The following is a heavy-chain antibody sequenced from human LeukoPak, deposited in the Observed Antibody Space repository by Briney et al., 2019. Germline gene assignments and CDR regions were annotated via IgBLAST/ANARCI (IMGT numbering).Heavy chain of an antibody. D-gene: IGHD3-3*01. CDR2: IRYDGSNK. CDR1: GFTFSSYG. V-gene: IGHV3-30*02. CDR3: AKEYYDFWSGYYKVLGYYMDV. J-gene: IGHJ6*03. Sequence: QPGGSLRLSCAASGFTFSSYGMHWVRQAPGKGLEWVAFIRYDGSNKYYADSVKGRFTISRDNSKNTLYLQMNSLRAEDTAVYYCAKEYYDFWSGYYKVLGYYMDVWGKGTTVTVSS.